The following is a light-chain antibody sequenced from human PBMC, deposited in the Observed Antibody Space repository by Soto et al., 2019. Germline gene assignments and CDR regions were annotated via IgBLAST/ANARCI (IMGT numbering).Light chain of an antibody. V-gene: IGLV2-14*01. Sequence: QSAXTQPXSXSXSPGXXXTXXCTGTSSDIGGYNFVSWYQQHPGKAPKLMIFEVSKRPSGVSNRFSGSKSGNTASLTISGLQAEDEADYYCSSYTSSTTNVFGTGTKVTVL. CDR3: SSYTSSTTNV. CDR1: SSDIGGYNF. CDR2: EVS. J-gene: IGLJ1*01.